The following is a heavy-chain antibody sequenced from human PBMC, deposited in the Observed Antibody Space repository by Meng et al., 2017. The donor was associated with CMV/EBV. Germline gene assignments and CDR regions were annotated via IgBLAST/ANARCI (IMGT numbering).Heavy chain of an antibody. Sequence: QLHLEEPGPGLVKPSGTFSLPVTVSGGAISGYYWSWIRQPAGKGLEWIGRIYTSGSTNYNPSLKSRVTMSVDTSKNQFSLKLSSVTAADTPVYYCARAAVDLSKDYFDYWGQGTLVTVSS. CDR2: IYTSGST. V-gene: IGHV4-4*07. J-gene: IGHJ4*02. D-gene: IGHD2-15*01. CDR3: ARAAVDLSKDYFDY. CDR1: GGAISGYY.